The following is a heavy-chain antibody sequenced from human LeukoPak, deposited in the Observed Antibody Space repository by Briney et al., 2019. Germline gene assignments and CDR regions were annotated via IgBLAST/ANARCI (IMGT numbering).Heavy chain of an antibody. CDR2: IYHSGST. CDR1: GYSISSGYY. CDR3: ARGLTGDLN. D-gene: IGHD7-27*01. Sequence: SETLSLTCTVSGYSISSGYYWGWIRQPPGKGLEWIGSIYHSGSTYYNPSLKSRVTISVDTSKNQFSLKLSSVTAADTAVYYCARGLTGDLNWGQGTLVTVSS. J-gene: IGHJ4*02. V-gene: IGHV4-38-2*02.